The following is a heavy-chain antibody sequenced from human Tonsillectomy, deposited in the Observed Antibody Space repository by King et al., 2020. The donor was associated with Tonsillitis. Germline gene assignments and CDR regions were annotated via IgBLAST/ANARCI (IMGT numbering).Heavy chain of an antibody. Sequence: QLQESGPGLVKPSETLSLTCTVSGGSISSYYWSWIRQPPGKGLEWIGYIYYSGSTNYNPSLKSRVTISVDTSKNQFSLKLSSVTAAATAVYYCARGDDSSGWYIVDYWGQGTLVTVSS. CDR3: ARGDDSSGWYIVDY. D-gene: IGHD6-19*01. V-gene: IGHV4-59*01. CDR1: GGSISSYY. CDR2: IYYSGST. J-gene: IGHJ4*02.